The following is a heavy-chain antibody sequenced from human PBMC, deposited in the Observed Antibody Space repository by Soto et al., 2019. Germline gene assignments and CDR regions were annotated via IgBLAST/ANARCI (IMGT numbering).Heavy chain of an antibody. CDR1: GGFIYIGAYY. J-gene: IGHJ6*02. D-gene: IGHD2-2*02. V-gene: IGHV4-30-4*02. Sequence: SDTLSLTCTVSGGFIYIGAYYWSWILHPPGKGLEWIGYIYYDGNSYYNPSLKSRITISVDTSKNQFSLKLRSVTAADSAVYYCVRDVLPAAIPAYYSGLDVWGQGTTVT. CDR2: IYYDGNS. CDR3: VRDVLPAAIPAYYSGLDV.